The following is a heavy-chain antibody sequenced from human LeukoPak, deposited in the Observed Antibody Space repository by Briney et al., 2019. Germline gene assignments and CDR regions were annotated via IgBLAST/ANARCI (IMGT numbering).Heavy chain of an antibody. Sequence: SETLSLTCTVSGGSISSSSYYWGWIRQPPGKGLEWIGEINHSGSTNYNPSLKSRVTISVDTSKNQFSLKLSSVTAADTAVYYCARGAGFWSGHNDYWGQGTLVTVSS. V-gene: IGHV4-39*07. CDR2: INHSGST. CDR3: ARGAGFWSGHNDY. J-gene: IGHJ4*02. CDR1: GGSISSSSYY. D-gene: IGHD3-3*01.